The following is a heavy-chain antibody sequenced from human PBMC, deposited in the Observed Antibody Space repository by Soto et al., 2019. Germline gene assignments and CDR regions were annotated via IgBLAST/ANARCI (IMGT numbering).Heavy chain of an antibody. CDR1: GFSFSSYA. V-gene: IGHV3-23*01. CDR3: AKGSNDYSASVDH. J-gene: IGHJ4*02. Sequence: EVQLLESGGGLVQPGGSLRLACAASGFSFSSYAMVWVRQAPGKGLEWVSVISARGGRSYFAASVKGRFTISRDNSVNVLALEMNRLRAEYTATYFCAKGSNDYSASVDHWDQGAPLLVSS. CDR2: ISARGGRS. D-gene: IGHD1-26*01.